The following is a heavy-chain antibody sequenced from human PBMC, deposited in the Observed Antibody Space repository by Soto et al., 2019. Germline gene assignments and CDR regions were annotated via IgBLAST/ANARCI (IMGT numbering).Heavy chain of an antibody. Sequence: GGSLRLSCAGSGFSFGGNAMHWVRQAPGKGLEWVAGISWNGDDRVYADSVKGRFTISRDNAKNSLYLQMNSLRPEDTDLYYCAKDFGSGWYYFDYWGQGTLVTVSS. V-gene: IGHV3-9*01. CDR1: GFSFGGNA. D-gene: IGHD6-19*01. J-gene: IGHJ4*02. CDR2: ISWNGDDR. CDR3: AKDFGSGWYYFDY.